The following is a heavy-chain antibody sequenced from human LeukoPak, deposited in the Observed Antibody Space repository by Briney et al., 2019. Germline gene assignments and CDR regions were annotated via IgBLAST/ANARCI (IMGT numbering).Heavy chain of an antibody. CDR1: GGSISRYY. V-gene: IGHV4-59*01. D-gene: IGHD3-16*01. CDR2: IYNSGST. Sequence: TPSETLSLTCTVSGGSISRYYWSWIRQPPGKGLEWIGYIYNSGSTNYNPSLASRVTISVDTSKNQFSLKLRSVTAADTAVYYCARGRGSYWGQGTLVTVSS. CDR3: ARGRGSY. J-gene: IGHJ4*02.